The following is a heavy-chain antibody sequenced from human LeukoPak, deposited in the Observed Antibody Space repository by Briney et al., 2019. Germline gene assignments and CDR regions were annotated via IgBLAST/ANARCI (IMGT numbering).Heavy chain of an antibody. CDR2: LSYDDTSE. CDR3: VRGRRDAISLAYHFDF. D-gene: IGHD5-24*01. V-gene: IGHV3-30*04. CDR1: GFTFRSYA. Sequence: PGGSLRLSCAASGFTFRSYAMHWVRQAPGKGLEWVAVLSYDDTSEYYADSVRGRFTISRDHSQNMLYLYMTSLRHEDTALYYCVRGRRDAISLAYHFDFWGQGTLVTVSS. J-gene: IGHJ4*02.